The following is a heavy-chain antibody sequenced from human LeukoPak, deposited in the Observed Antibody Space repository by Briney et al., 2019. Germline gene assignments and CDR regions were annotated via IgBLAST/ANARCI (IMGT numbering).Heavy chain of an antibody. Sequence: ASVKVSCKVSGYTLTELSMHWVRQAPGKGLEWMGGFDPEDGETIYAQKFQGRVTMTEDTSTDTAYMELSSPRSEDTAVYYCATARLYHSGWGFDPWGQGTLVTVSS. D-gene: IGHD5-12*01. J-gene: IGHJ5*02. CDR1: GYTLTELS. CDR3: ATARLYHSGWGFDP. CDR2: FDPEDGET. V-gene: IGHV1-24*01.